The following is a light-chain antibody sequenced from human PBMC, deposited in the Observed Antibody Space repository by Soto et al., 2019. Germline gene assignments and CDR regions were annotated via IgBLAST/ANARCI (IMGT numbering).Light chain of an antibody. V-gene: IGKV4-1*01. CDR2: WAS. Sequence: DIVMTQSPDSLAVSLGERATINCKSSQSVLYRSNNKNYLAWYQQKPGQPPNLLIYWASTRESGVPDRFSGSGSGTEFTLTISSLQAEDVAVYYCQQYYSTPRTFGQGTKVEIK. CDR3: QQYYSTPRT. CDR1: QSVLYRSNNKNY. J-gene: IGKJ1*01.